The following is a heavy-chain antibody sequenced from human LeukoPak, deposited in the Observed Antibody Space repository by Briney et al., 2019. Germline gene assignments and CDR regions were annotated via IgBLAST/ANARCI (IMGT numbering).Heavy chain of an antibody. V-gene: IGHV3-30*03. CDR2: ISYDGSNK. CDR1: GFTFSSYG. D-gene: IGHD4-11*01. CDR3: ARDDIPDYSNYPLDY. J-gene: IGHJ4*02. Sequence: TGGSLRLSCAASGFTFSSYGMHWVRQAPGKGLEWVAVISYDGSNKYYADSVKGRFTISRDNSKNTLYLQMNSLRAEDTAVYYCARDDIPDYSNYPLDYWGQGTLVTVSS.